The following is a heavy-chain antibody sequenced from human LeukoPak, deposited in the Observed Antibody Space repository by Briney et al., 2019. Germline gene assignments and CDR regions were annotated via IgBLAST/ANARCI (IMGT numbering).Heavy chain of an antibody. D-gene: IGHD1-26*01. CDR2: ISYDGSNK. V-gene: IGHV3-30*03. Sequence: GGSLRLSCAASGFTFSSYGMHWVRQAPGKGLEWVAVISYDGSNKYYADSVKGRFTISRDNSKNTLYLQMNSLRAEDTAVYYCAGSAQTDYWGQGTLVTVSS. CDR1: GFTFSSYG. J-gene: IGHJ4*02. CDR3: AGSAQTDY.